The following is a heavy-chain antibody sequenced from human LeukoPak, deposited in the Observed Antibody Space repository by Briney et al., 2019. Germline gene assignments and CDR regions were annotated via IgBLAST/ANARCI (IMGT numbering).Heavy chain of an antibody. CDR3: AKDGLMRFSDY. CDR2: ISNDGNNK. Sequence: QSGGSLRLSCAASGFIFSSYDMYWVRQAPGKGLEWVAVISNDGNNKQYADSVKGRFTISRDNSKNTLYLQMNSLRADDTAVYHCAKDGLMRFSDYWGQGTLVTVSS. V-gene: IGHV3-30*18. D-gene: IGHD2-8*01. J-gene: IGHJ4*02. CDR1: GFIFSSYD.